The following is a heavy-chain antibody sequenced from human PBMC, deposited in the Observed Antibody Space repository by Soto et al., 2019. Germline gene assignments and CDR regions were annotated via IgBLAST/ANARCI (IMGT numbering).Heavy chain of an antibody. CDR3: ARDHERGYSGYLDV. D-gene: IGHD5-12*01. J-gene: IGHJ6*03. V-gene: IGHV3-33*01. Sequence: PGGSLRLSCAASGFTFSSYGMHWVRQAPGKGLEWVAVIWYDGSNKYYADSVKGRFTISRDNSKNTLYLQMNSLRAEDTAVYYCARDHERGYSGYLDVWGKGTTVTFSS. CDR1: GFTFSSYG. CDR2: IWYDGSNK.